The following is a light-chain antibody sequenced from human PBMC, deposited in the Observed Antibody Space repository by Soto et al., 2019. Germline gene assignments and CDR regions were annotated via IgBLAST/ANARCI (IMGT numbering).Light chain of an antibody. CDR3: QSYDSGLSTYV. Sequence: QSVLSQPPSVSGAPGQRVTISCTGGSANIGTGYDVHWYQQGPGAAPKLLIYGNNNRPSGIPDRFSVSKSDTSAALDIAGLQAEDEADYYCQSYDSGLSTYVFGTGTKVTVL. CDR1: SANIGTGYD. J-gene: IGLJ1*01. V-gene: IGLV1-40*01. CDR2: GNN.